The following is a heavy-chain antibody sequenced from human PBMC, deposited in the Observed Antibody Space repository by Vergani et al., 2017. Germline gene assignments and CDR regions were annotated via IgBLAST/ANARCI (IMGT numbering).Heavy chain of an antibody. D-gene: IGHD3-22*01. CDR2: ISGSGGST. CDR1: GFTFSNYA. V-gene: IGHV3-23*04. Sequence: EVQLVESGGGLVNPGGCLTLSCVASGFTFSNYAMNWVRQAPGKGLEWVSAISGSGGSTYYADSVKGRFAISRDNSKNTLYLQMNSLRAGDTAVYYCAKTSLVVIKGYFDYWGQGTLVTVSS. CDR3: AKTSLVVIKGYFDY. J-gene: IGHJ4*02.